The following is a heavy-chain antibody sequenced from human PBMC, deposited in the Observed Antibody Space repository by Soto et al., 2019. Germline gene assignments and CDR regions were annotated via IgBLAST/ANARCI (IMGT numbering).Heavy chain of an antibody. V-gene: IGHV4-31*03. J-gene: IGHJ3*02. D-gene: IGHD2-15*01. Sequence: SETLSLTCTVSGGSISSGGYYWSWIRQHPGKGLEWIGYIYYSGSTYYNPSLKSRVTISVDTSKNQFSLKLSSVTAADTAVYYCARDNRGPGYCSRGSCYRAFVIWGQGTMVTVSS. CDR3: ARDNRGPGYCSRGSCYRAFVI. CDR1: GGSISSGGYY. CDR2: IYYSGST.